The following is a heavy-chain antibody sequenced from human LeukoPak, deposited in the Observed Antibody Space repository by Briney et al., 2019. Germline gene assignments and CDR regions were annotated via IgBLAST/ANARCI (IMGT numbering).Heavy chain of an antibody. V-gene: IGHV3-23*01. Sequence: GGSLRLSCAASGFTFSSYAMSWVRQAPGKRLEWGSAISGSGGSTYYADSVKGRFTISRDNSKNTLYLQMNSLRAEDTAVYYCAKDHLDTAMVPSYFDYWGQGTLVTVSS. CDR2: ISGSGGST. CDR3: AKDHLDTAMVPSYFDY. CDR1: GFTFSSYA. D-gene: IGHD5-18*01. J-gene: IGHJ4*02.